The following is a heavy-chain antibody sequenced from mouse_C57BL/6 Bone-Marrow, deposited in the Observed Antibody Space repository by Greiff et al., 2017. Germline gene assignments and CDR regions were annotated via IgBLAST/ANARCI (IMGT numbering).Heavy chain of an antibody. J-gene: IGHJ3*01. D-gene: IGHD1-1*01. CDR2: IYPRSGNT. CDR1: GYTFTSYG. V-gene: IGHV1-81*01. Sequence: QVQLQQSGAELARPGASVKLSCKASGYTFTSYGISWVKQRTGQGLEWIGEIYPRSGNTYYNEKFKGKATLTADKSSSTAYIELRSLTAADSAVYFCAREVSYYYCSSWFAYWGQGTLVTVSA. CDR3: AREVSYYYCSSWFAY.